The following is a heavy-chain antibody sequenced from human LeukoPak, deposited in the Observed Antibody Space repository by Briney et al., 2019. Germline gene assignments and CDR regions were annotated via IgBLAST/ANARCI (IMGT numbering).Heavy chain of an antibody. V-gene: IGHV4-34*01. D-gene: IGHD2-15*01. J-gene: IGHJ3*02. Sequence: SETLSLTCAVYVGSFSTYYWTRIRQPPGKGLEWIGEINQSGTTNYNPSLKSRVTISVDPSKNQFSLNLKSVTAADTAVYYCVRGPVVTAATGAFDIWGRGTMVTVSS. CDR1: VGSFSTYY. CDR3: VRGPVVTAATGAFDI. CDR2: INQSGTT.